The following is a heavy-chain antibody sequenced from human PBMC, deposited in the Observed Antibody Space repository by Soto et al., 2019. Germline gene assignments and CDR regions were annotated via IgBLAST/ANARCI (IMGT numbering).Heavy chain of an antibody. CDR1: GFTFSSYG. V-gene: IGHV3-33*06. CDR2: IWYDGSNK. CDR3: AKDLGLHSPDYYYYGMDV. D-gene: IGHD1-26*01. J-gene: IGHJ6*02. Sequence: PGGSLRLSCAASGFTFSSYGMHWVRQAPGKGLEWVAVIWYDGSNKYYADSVKGRFTISRDNSKNTLYLQMNSLRAEDTAVYYCAKDLGLHSPDYYYYGMDVWGQGTTVTVSS.